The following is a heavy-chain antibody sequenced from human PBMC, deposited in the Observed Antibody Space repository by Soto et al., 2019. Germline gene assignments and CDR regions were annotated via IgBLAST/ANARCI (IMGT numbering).Heavy chain of an antibody. J-gene: IGHJ3*02. D-gene: IGHD3-22*01. Sequence: ASVKVSCKASGYPFTSYGISWVRQAPGQGLEWMGWISAYNGNTNYAQKLQGRVTMTTDTSTSTAYMELRSLRSDDTAVYYCARDPVGGGTMIETRTAFDIWGQGTMVTVSS. V-gene: IGHV1-18*04. CDR2: ISAYNGNT. CDR1: GYPFTSYG. CDR3: ARDPVGGGTMIETRTAFDI.